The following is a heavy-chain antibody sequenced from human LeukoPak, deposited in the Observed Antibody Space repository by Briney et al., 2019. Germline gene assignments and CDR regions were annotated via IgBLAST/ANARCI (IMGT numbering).Heavy chain of an antibody. J-gene: IGHJ6*02. D-gene: IGHD3-10*01. Sequence: SQTLSLTCAVSGGSISSGGYSWGWIRQPRGKGLEWIVYIYHTGSTYYNPSLKSRVTISVDRSKNQFSLKLSSVPAADTAVYYCAIDSECRGEHGMDVWGQGTTLTVSS. CDR3: AIDSECRGEHGMDV. V-gene: IGHV4-30-2*01. CDR1: GGSISSGGYS. CDR2: IYHTGST.